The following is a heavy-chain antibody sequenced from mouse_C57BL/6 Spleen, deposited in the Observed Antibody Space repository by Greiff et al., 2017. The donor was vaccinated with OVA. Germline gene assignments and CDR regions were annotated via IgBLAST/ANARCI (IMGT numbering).Heavy chain of an antibody. J-gene: IGHJ4*01. CDR3: ARDRSFYAMDY. CDR2: MYPGSGNT. Sequence: QVQLKQSGAELVRPGASVKLSCKASGYTFTDYYINWVKQRPGQGLEWIARMYPGSGNTYYNEKFKGKATLTAEKSSSTAYMQLSSLTSEDSAVYFCARDRSFYAMDYWGQGTSVTVSS. CDR1: GYTFTDYY. V-gene: IGHV1-76*01.